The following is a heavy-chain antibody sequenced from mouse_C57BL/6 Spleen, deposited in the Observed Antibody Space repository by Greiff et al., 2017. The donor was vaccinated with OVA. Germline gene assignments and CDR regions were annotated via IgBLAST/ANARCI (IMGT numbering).Heavy chain of an antibody. D-gene: IGHD2-4*01. CDR3: AKYDYDEGYYAMDY. V-gene: IGHV2-5*01. Sequence: VKLMESGPGLVQPSQSLSITCTVSGFSLTSYGVHWVRQSPGKGLEWLGVIWRGGSTDYNAAFMSRLSITKDNSKSQVFFKMNSLQADDTAIYYCAKYDYDEGYYAMDYWGQGTSVTVS. CDR2: IWRGGST. J-gene: IGHJ4*01. CDR1: GFSLTSYG.